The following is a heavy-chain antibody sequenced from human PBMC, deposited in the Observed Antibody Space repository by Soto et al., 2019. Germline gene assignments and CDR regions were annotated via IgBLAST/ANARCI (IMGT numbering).Heavy chain of an antibody. J-gene: IGHJ5*02. D-gene: IGHD5-18*01. CDR2: IIPIFGTA. V-gene: IGHV1-69*12. CDR3: ASGSEDGDWDTAMGRGGDWFAR. CDR1: GGTFSSYA. Sequence: QVQLVQSGAEVKKPGSSVKVSCKASGGTFSSYAISWVRQAPGQGLEWMGGIIPIFGTANYAQKVQGRVTIVGDEATSQAYMDLSSMRSDNPAGYYWASGSEDGDWDTAMGRGGDWFARWGQGTLV.